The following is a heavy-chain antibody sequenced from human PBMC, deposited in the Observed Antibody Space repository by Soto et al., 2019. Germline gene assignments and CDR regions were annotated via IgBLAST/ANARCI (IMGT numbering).Heavy chain of an antibody. CDR1: GYTFTSYG. CDR2: ISNYNGDT. J-gene: IGHJ4*02. V-gene: IGHV1-18*01. D-gene: IGHD3-10*02. CDR3: TRGGQLFAGNYFDY. Sequence: QVQLVQSGAEVKKPGASVKVSCKASGYTFTSYGISWVRQAPGQGLEWMGWISNYNGDTNYAQKLQGRVTMTTDTSTSTAYTELRSLKSDDAAVYYCTRGGQLFAGNYFDYWGQGTLVTVSS.